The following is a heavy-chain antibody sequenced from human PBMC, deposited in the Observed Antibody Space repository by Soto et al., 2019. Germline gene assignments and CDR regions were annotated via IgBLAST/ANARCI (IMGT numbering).Heavy chain of an antibody. Sequence: ASVKVSCKASGYTFTSYGISWVRQAPGQGLEWMGWISAYNGNTNYAQKLQGRVTMTTDTSTSTAYMELRSLRSDDTAVYYCARDLGVIAAAGYYYYGMDVWGQGTTVTVSS. CDR1: GYTFTSYG. V-gene: IGHV1-18*01. J-gene: IGHJ6*02. CDR2: ISAYNGNT. CDR3: ARDLGVIAAAGYYYYGMDV. D-gene: IGHD6-13*01.